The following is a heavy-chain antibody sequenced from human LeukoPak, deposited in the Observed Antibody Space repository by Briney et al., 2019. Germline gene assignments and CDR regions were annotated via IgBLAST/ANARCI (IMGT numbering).Heavy chain of an antibody. Sequence: SETLSLTCTVSGGSISSYYWSWIRQPPGKGLEWIGYIYYSGSTNYNPSLKSRVTISVDTSKNQFSLKLSSVTAADTAVYYCARGPHGSGSSLIGYWGQGTLVTVSS. J-gene: IGHJ4*02. CDR1: GGSISSYY. V-gene: IGHV4-59*12. CDR2: IYYSGST. CDR3: ARGPHGSGSSLIGY. D-gene: IGHD3-10*01.